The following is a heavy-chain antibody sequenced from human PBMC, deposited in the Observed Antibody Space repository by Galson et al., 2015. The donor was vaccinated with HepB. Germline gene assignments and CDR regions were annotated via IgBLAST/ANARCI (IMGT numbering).Heavy chain of an antibody. J-gene: IGHJ5*02. D-gene: IGHD3-10*01. CDR1: GFTFSSYA. Sequence: SLRLSCAASGFTFSSYAMSWVRQAPGKGLEWVSAISGSGGSTYYADSVKGRFTISGDNSKNTLYLQMNSLRAEDTAVYYCAKGNPIWFGELPFDPWGQGTLVTVSS. CDR2: ISGSGGST. CDR3: AKGNPIWFGELPFDP. V-gene: IGHV3-23*01.